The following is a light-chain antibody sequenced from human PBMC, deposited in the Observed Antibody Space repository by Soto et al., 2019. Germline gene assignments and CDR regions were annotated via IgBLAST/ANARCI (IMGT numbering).Light chain of an antibody. CDR2: LGS. CDR3: MQALQTPPYT. CDR1: QSLLHSNGYNY. J-gene: IGKJ2*01. Sequence: DLVMTQSPLSLPVTPGEPASISCRSSQSLLHSNGYNYLDWYLQKPGQSPQLLIYLGSNRASGVPDRFTGSGSGTDFTLKISRVEAEDVGVYYCMQALQTPPYTFGPGTKLEIK. V-gene: IGKV2-28*01.